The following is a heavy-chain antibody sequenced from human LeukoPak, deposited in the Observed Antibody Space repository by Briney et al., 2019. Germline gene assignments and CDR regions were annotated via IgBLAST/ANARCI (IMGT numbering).Heavy chain of an antibody. CDR3: AKGPYYDFWTLLYYMDV. CDR2: ISGSGGST. V-gene: IGHV3-23*01. J-gene: IGHJ6*03. D-gene: IGHD3-3*01. CDR1: GFTFSSYA. Sequence: GGSLRLSCAASGFTFSSYAMSWVRQAPGKGLEWVSAISGSGGSTYYADSVKGRFTISRDNSKNTLYLQMNSLRAEDTAVYYCAKGPYYDFWTLLYYMDVWGKGTTVTVSS.